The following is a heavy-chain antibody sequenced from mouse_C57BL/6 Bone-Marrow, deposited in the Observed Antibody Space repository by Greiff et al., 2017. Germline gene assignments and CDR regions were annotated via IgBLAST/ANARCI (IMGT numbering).Heavy chain of an antibody. CDR3: ASHSTFGY. D-gene: IGHD2-5*01. CDR1: GFNIKDYY. V-gene: IGHV14-2*01. CDR2: IDPEAGET. J-gene: IGHJ2*01. Sequence: VQLQQSGAELVKPGASVKLSCTASGFNIKDYYMHWVKQRTEQGLEWIGRIDPEAGETKYDPNFQGKATITADTSSNTAYLQLSSLTSEYTAIYYIASHSTFGYWGQGTTLTVSS.